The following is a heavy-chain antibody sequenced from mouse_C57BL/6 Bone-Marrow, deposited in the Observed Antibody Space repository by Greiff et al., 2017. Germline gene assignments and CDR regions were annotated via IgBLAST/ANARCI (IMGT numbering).Heavy chain of an antibody. J-gene: IGHJ4*01. CDR2: SRNKANDYTT. D-gene: IGHD2-1*01. CDR3: ARDLYPYYAMDD. Sequence: EVKVVESGGGLVQSGRSLRLSCATSGFTFSDFYMEWVRQAPGKGLEWIAASRNKANDYTTEYSASVKGRFIVSRDTSQSILYLQMNALRAEDTAIYYCARDLYPYYAMDDWGQGTSVTVSS. V-gene: IGHV7-1*01. CDR1: GFTFSDFY.